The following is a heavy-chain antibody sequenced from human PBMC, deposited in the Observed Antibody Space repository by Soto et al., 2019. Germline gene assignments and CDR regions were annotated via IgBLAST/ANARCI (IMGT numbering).Heavy chain of an antibody. CDR1: GFTFFTYD. Sequence: EVQLLESGGGLVQPGGSLRLSCAASGFTFFTYDMTWVRQAPGKGLEWVSSISGSAYSTSYADSVKGRFTISRDNSKNTLFLQMSSLRAEDTALYYCARNSSSSFYDYWGQGTLVTVSS. CDR3: ARNSSSSFYDY. V-gene: IGHV3-23*01. D-gene: IGHD6-6*01. J-gene: IGHJ4*02. CDR2: ISGSAYST.